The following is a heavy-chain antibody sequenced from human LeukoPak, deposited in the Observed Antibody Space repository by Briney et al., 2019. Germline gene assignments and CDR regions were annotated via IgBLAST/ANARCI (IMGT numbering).Heavy chain of an antibody. CDR3: ARGGRSGYYVADFDP. V-gene: IGHV1-8*01. Sequence: ASVKVSCKASGYTFTSYDINWVRQATGQGLEWMGWMNPNGGNTGYAQKFQGRVTMTRNTSISTAYMELSRLRSDDTAVYYCARGGRSGYYVADFDPWGQGTLVTVSS. CDR1: GYTFTSYD. J-gene: IGHJ5*02. D-gene: IGHD3-22*01. CDR2: MNPNGGNT.